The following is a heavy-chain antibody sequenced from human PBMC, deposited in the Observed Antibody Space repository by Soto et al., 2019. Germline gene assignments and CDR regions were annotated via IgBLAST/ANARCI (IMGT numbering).Heavy chain of an antibody. D-gene: IGHD2-15*01. CDR1: GGSISSSSYY. CDR3: ARQVASMVGYYYYGMDV. V-gene: IGHV4-39*01. CDR2: IYYSGST. J-gene: IGHJ6*02. Sequence: SETLSLTXTVSGGSISSSSYYWGWIRQPPGKGLEWIGSIYYSGSTYYNPSLESRVTISVDTSKNQFSLKLSSVTAADTAVYYCARQVASMVGYYYYGMDVWGQGTTVTVSS.